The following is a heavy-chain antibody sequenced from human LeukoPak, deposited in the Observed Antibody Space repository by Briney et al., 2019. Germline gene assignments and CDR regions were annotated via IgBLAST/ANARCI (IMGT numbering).Heavy chain of an antibody. J-gene: IGHJ4*02. Sequence: SETLSLTCAVYGGSFSGYYWSWIRQPPGKGLEWIGEINHSGSTNYNPSLKSRVTISVDTSKNQFSLKLSSVTAADTAVYYCARKRGSYYPQFDYCGQGTLVTVSS. D-gene: IGHD1-26*01. CDR1: GGSFSGYY. CDR3: ARKRGSYYPQFDY. V-gene: IGHV4-34*01. CDR2: INHSGST.